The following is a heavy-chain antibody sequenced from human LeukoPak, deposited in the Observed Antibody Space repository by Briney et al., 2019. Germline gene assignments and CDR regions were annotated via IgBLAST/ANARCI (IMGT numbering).Heavy chain of an antibody. J-gene: IGHJ5*02. Sequence: GSLKISCKVSGYTFTNYWIGWVRQMPGKGLEWVGIIYPGDSDTKYSPSFQGQVTISADKSITTAYLQWSSLRASDTAMYYCFSNFDWYYHWGQGTLVTVSS. D-gene: IGHD3-9*01. CDR3: FSNFDWYYH. CDR1: GYTFTNYW. V-gene: IGHV5-51*01. CDR2: IYPGDSDT.